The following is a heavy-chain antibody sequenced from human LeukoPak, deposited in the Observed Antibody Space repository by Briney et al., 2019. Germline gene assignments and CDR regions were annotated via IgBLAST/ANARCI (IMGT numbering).Heavy chain of an antibody. Sequence: SGGSLILSCAASGFTFSSYEMNWVRQAPGKGLEWVSYISSSGSTIYYADSVKGRFTISRDNAKNSLYLQMNSLRAEDTAVYYCARGGTPLILDYWGQGTLVTVSS. D-gene: IGHD1-26*01. V-gene: IGHV3-48*03. CDR3: ARGGTPLILDY. J-gene: IGHJ4*02. CDR1: GFTFSSYE. CDR2: ISSSGSTI.